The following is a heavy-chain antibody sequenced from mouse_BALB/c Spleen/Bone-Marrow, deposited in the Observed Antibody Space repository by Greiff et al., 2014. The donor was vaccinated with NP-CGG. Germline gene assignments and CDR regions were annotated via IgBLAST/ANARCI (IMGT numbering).Heavy chain of an antibody. D-gene: IGHD2-1*01. J-gene: IGHJ4*01. V-gene: IGHV5-15*02. CDR1: GFTFSDYG. Sequence: VQLQQSGGGLVQPGGSRKLSCAASGFTFSDYGMAWVRQAPGKGPEWVAFISNLAYSIYYADTVTGRFTISRENAKNTLYLEMSSLRSEDAAMYYCATIYYGNSYAMDYWGQGTSVIVSS. CDR2: ISNLAYSI. CDR3: ATIYYGNSYAMDY.